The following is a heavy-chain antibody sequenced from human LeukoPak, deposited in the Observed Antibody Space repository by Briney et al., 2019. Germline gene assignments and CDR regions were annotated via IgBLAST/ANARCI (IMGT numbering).Heavy chain of an antibody. J-gene: IGHJ3*02. Sequence: SETLSLTCTVSGGSISTYYWSWIRQPPGKGLEWIAYIDYSASTNYNPSLKSRVTISVDTSKNQFSLKLSSVTAADTAVYYCARDSRRELLHAFDIWGQGTMVAVSS. V-gene: IGHV4-59*01. D-gene: IGHD1-7*01. CDR3: ARDSRRELLHAFDI. CDR2: IDYSAST. CDR1: GGSISTYY.